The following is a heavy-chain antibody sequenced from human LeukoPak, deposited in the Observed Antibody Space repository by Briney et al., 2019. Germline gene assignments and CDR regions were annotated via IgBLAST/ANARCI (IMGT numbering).Heavy chain of an antibody. Sequence: SETLSLTCTVSGGSISSYYWSWIRQPPGKGLEWIGSIYYSGSTYYNPSLKSRVTISIDTSKNQFSLKLTSVTAADTAVYYCARVQYDYIIDYWGQGTLVTVSS. CDR1: GGSISSYY. D-gene: IGHD3-16*01. CDR3: ARVQYDYIIDY. CDR2: IYYSGST. J-gene: IGHJ4*02. V-gene: IGHV4-59*12.